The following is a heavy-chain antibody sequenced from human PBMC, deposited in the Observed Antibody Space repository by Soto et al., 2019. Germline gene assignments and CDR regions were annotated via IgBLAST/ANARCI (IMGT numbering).Heavy chain of an antibody. CDR1: GYTFTDYY. V-gene: IGHV1-2*02. D-gene: IGHD2-8*01. CDR3: ASQAEGYCSNGVCFNWFEP. J-gene: IGHJ5*02. Sequence: ASVKVSCKASGYTFTDYYMHWVRQAPGQGLEWMGWINPNSGGTNYAQKFQGRVTMTRNTSISTAYMELSRLTSDDTAVYYCASQAEGYCSNGVCFNWFEPLGQGTLVNVSS. CDR2: INPNSGGT.